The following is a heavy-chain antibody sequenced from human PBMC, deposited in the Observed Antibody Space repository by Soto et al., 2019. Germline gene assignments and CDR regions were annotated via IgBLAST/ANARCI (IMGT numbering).Heavy chain of an antibody. J-gene: IGHJ3*02. V-gene: IGHV4-31*03. D-gene: IGHD3-22*01. Sequence: SETLSLTCTVSGDSISSGCYYLTWISHHPEKGLEWIGYIFYSGSTYYNPSLKSRVSISADTSKNQFSLQLSSLTAADTAVYYCARDKTPHYYDSSGDAFEIGGQGTMVTVSS. CDR3: ARDKTPHYYDSSGDAFEI. CDR1: GDSISSGCYY. CDR2: IFYSGST.